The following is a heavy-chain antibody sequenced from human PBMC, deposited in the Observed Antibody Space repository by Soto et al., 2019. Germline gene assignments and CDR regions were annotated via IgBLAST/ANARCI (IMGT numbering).Heavy chain of an antibody. CDR1: GGTFSSYT. V-gene: IGHV1-69*08. CDR2: IIPILGIA. J-gene: IGHJ5*02. Sequence: QVQLVQSGAEVKKPGSSVKVSCKASGGTFSSYTISWVRQAPGQGLEWMGRIIPILGIANYAQKFQGRVTITADNSTSTAYMELSSLRSEDTAVYYCAREEADYDFWSGYYPDGGYWFDPWGQGTLVTVSS. D-gene: IGHD3-3*01. CDR3: AREEADYDFWSGYYPDGGYWFDP.